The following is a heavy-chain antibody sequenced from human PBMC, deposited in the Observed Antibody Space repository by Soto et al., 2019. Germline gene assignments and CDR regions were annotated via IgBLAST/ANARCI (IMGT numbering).Heavy chain of an antibody. J-gene: IGHJ6*02. V-gene: IGHV4-4*07. CDR3: ARDNQQPEEYYYGLDV. CDR2: IYIGGST. Sequence: SSETLSLTCTVSGGSLSSYYWNWIRQPAGKGLEWIGRIYIGGSTNYNPSLKSRVTMSVDTSKNQFSLKLSSVTAADTAVYYCARDNQQPEEYYYGLDVWGQGTTVTVSS. CDR1: GGSLSSYY. D-gene: IGHD6-13*01.